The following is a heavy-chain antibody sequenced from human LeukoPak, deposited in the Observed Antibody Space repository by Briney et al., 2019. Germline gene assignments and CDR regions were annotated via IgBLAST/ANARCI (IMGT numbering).Heavy chain of an antibody. V-gene: IGHV3-21*01. J-gene: IGHJ4*02. CDR2: ISSSSSYI. CDR1: GFNFQTYN. CDR3: ARVAEAAAFDY. D-gene: IGHD6-13*01. Sequence: GGSLRLSCAASGFNFQTYNVNWVRQTPGKGLEWVSSISSSSSYIYYADSMKGRFTISRDNAKNSLYLQMNSLRAEDTAVYYCARVAEAAAFDYWGQGTLVTVSS.